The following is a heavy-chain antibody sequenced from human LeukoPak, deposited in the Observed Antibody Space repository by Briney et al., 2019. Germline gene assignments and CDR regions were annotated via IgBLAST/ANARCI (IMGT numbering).Heavy chain of an antibody. V-gene: IGHV4-39*01. Sequence: SETLSLTCTVSGGSISSSSYYWGWIRQPPGKGLEWIGSIYYSGSTYYNPSPKSRVTISVDTSKNQFSLKLSSVTAADTAVYYCARQPGIVGATFGYWGQGTLVTVSS. CDR2: IYYSGST. D-gene: IGHD1-26*01. CDR3: ARQPGIVGATFGY. CDR1: GGSISSSSYY. J-gene: IGHJ4*02.